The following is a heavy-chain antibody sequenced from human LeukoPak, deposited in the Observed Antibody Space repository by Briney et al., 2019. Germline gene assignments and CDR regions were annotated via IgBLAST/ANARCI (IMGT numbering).Heavy chain of an antibody. CDR1: GFTFDDYA. J-gene: IGHJ3*02. CDR3: AKAHSDYDFWSGYSSVNDAFDI. D-gene: IGHD3-3*01. V-gene: IGHV3-9*01. CDR2: ISWNSGSI. Sequence: SLRLSCAASGFTFDDYAMHWVRQAPGKGLEWVSGISWNSGSIGYADSVKGRFTISRDNAKNSLYLQMNSLRAEDTALYYCAKAHSDYDFWSGYSSVNDAFDIWGQGTMVTVSS.